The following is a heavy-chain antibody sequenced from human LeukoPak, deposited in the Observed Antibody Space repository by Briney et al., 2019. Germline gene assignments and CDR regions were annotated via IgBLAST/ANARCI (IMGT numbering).Heavy chain of an antibody. D-gene: IGHD2-15*01. J-gene: IGHJ4*02. V-gene: IGHV3-21*01. CDR2: ISDSSSYI. CDR1: GFTFTSYS. Sequence: GGSLRLSCAASGFTFTSYSMNWVRQAPGQGLEWVSSISDSSSYIYYADSVKGRFTISRDNAKNSLYLQMNSLRAEDTAVYYCARSSVLVLAANSDYWGQGTLVTVSS. CDR3: ARSSVLVLAANSDY.